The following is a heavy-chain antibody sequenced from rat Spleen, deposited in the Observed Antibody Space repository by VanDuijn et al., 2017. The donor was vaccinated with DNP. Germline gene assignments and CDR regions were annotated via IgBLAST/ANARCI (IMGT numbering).Heavy chain of an antibody. D-gene: IGHD1-12*02. J-gene: IGHJ2*01. Sequence: QVQLKESGPGLVQPSQTLSLTCTVSGFSLISYHVHWVRQPPGKGLEWMGRIQSAGSTDYNSALKSRLSISRDTSKSQVFLKMNSLQTEDTAIYFCAREGTLMVVGFFDYWGRGVMVTVSS. CDR2: IQSAGST. CDR3: AREGTLMVVGFFDY. CDR1: GFSLISYH. V-gene: IGHV2-27*01.